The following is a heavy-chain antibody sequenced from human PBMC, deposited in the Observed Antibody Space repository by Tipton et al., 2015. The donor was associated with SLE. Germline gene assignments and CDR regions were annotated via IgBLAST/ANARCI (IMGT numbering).Heavy chain of an antibody. D-gene: IGHD6-13*01. Sequence: TLSLTCTVSGGSISSHYWSWIRQPPGKGLEWIGYIYYSGSTNYNPSLKSRVTISVDTSKNQFSLKLSSVTAADTAVYYCASLGKEPILNHGIAAAGTYYYYYMDVWGKGTTVTVSS. CDR3: ASLGKEPILNHGIAAAGTYYYYYMDV. CDR1: GGSISSHY. J-gene: IGHJ6*03. V-gene: IGHV4-59*11. CDR2: IYYSGST.